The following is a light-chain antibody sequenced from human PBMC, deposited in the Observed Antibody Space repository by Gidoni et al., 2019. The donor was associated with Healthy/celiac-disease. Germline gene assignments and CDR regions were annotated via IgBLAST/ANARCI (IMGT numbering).Light chain of an antibody. CDR1: QSVSSY. CDR3: QQRSNWPRLT. V-gene: IGKV3-11*01. Sequence: EIVLTQSPATLSLSPGERATLSCRASQSVSSYLAWYQQKPGQAPRLLIYDASNRATGIPARFSGSGSGTDFTLTISSLEPEDFAVYYCQQRSNWPRLTFGPXTKVDIK. CDR2: DAS. J-gene: IGKJ3*01.